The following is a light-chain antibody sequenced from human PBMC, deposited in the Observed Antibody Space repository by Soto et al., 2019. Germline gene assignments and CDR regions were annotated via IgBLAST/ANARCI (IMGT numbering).Light chain of an antibody. J-gene: IGLJ1*01. Sequence: QSALTQPRSVSGSPGQSVTIPCTGTGSDVGGYDYVSWYLQLPGRAPKLIIYDVTQRPSGVPDRFSGSKSGNTASLTISGLQAEDEADYYCCSYAGTYTFVFGSGTKLTVL. V-gene: IGLV2-11*01. CDR1: GSDVGGYDY. CDR3: CSYAGTYTFV. CDR2: DVT.